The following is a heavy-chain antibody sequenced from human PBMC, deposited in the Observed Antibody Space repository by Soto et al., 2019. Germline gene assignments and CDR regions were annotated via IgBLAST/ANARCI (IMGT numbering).Heavy chain of an antibody. Sequence: QVQLVESGGGVVQPGRSLRLSCAASGFTFSSYGMHWVRQAPGKGLEWVAVISYDGSNKYYADSVKGRFTISRDNSKNTLSLQMNSPKAEDTAVYYCAKGALGCISTSCYALWWFDPWGQGTLVTVSS. CDR2: ISYDGSNK. CDR3: AKGALGCISTSCYALWWFDP. CDR1: GFTFSSYG. D-gene: IGHD2-2*01. J-gene: IGHJ5*02. V-gene: IGHV3-30*18.